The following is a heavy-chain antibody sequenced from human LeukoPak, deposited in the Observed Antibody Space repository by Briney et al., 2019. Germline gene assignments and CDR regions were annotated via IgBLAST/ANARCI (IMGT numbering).Heavy chain of an antibody. CDR1: GFTFSSYA. CDR3: AREARDGYNWDY. V-gene: IGHV3-74*01. D-gene: IGHD5-24*01. J-gene: IGHJ4*02. CDR2: INSDGSST. Sequence: GGSLRLSCAASGFTFSSYAMSWVRQAPGKGLVWVSRINSDGSSTSYADSVKGRFTISRDNAKNTLYLQMNSLRAEDTAVYYCAREARDGYNWDYWGQGTLVTVSS.